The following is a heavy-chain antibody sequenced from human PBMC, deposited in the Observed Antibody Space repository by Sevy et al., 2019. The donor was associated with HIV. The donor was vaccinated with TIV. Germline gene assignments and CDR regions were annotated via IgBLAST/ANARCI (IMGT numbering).Heavy chain of an antibody. CDR1: GFTFSTYA. CDR3: AKDWFYYYYGMDV. CDR2: ISDSGYST. J-gene: IGHJ6*02. Sequence: GGSLRLSCVASGFTFSTYAMNWVRQAPGKGLEWVSVISDSGYSTNYADFVKGRFTISRDNSKNTLYLQMNSLRAEDKAVYYCAKDWFYYYYGMDVWGQGTTVTVSS. V-gene: IGHV3-23*01. D-gene: IGHD3-10*01.